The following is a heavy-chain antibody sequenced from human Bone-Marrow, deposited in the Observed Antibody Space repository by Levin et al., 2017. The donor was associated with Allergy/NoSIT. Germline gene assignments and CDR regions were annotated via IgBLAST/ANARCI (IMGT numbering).Heavy chain of an antibody. J-gene: IGHJ4*02. CDR2: TRDKADSYTT. Sequence: PGGSLRLSCAASGFTFSDHYMDWVRQAPGKGLEWVGRTRDKADSYTTEYAASVKGRFTISRDDSKNSLYLQMNSLKTEDTAVYYCAAGYCSGGSGYDFHYWGQGTLVTVSS. V-gene: IGHV3-72*01. CDR1: GFTFSDHY. CDR3: AAGYCSGGSGYDFHY. D-gene: IGHD2-15*01.